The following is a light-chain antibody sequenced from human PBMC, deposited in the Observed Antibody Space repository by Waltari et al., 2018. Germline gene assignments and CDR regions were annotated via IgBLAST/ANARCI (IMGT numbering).Light chain of an antibody. J-gene: IGKJ4*01. CDR3: QQSSHSPLT. CDR1: QSVTNNY. V-gene: IGKV3-20*01. CDR2: DAS. Sequence: EIVLTQSPGTLSLSPGERATLSCRASQSVTNNYLAWFQQKPGQAPRLLISDASSRATGIPDRFSGSGSGTDFTLNISRLEREDFVVYYCQQSSHSPLTFGGGTKVEIK.